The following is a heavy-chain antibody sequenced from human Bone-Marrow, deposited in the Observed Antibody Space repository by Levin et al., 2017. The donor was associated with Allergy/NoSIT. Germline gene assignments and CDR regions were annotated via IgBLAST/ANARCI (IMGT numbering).Heavy chain of an antibody. CDR2: ISYSGGRI. CDR1: GFSVSSYA. V-gene: IGHV3-23*01. Sequence: GGSLRLSCAASGFSVSSYAMSWVRQAPGKGLEWVSVISYSGGRIYYADSVKGRFTISRDESKNTLYLQMNSLRAEDTAIYYCARRGCSSTSCLCYFDYWGQGTLVAVSS. CDR3: ARRGCSSTSCLCYFDY. D-gene: IGHD2-2*01. J-gene: IGHJ4*02.